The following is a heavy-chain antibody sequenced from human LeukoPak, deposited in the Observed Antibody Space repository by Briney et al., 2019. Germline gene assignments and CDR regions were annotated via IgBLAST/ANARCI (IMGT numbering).Heavy chain of an antibody. D-gene: IGHD3-22*01. V-gene: IGHV3-23*01. J-gene: IGHJ4*02. CDR3: AKKIDNTGYYYNEY. CDR2: ISASGAYT. Sequence: GGSLRLSCAASGFTFRSYAMSWVRQTPGKGLQWVSTISASGAYTYYADSVRGRFSISRDSSDNTLYLQMSSLRVEDTAIYYCAKKIDNTGYYYNEYWGQGTLVTVSS. CDR1: GFTFRSYA.